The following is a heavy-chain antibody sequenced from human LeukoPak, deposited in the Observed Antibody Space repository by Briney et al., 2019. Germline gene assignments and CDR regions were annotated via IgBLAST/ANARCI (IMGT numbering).Heavy chain of an antibody. CDR3: ARDRLGPSLSVSHFDL. J-gene: IGHJ4*02. Sequence: GGSLRLSCATSGFTFVDYGLSWVRRAPGKGLEWLCAINYNGAITDYADSVKGRFTISRDNAKNSLYLRMDSLRAEDTALYYCARDRLGPSLSVSHFDLWGQGTLVTVSS. D-gene: IGHD3-3*02. V-gene: IGHV3-20*04. CDR2: INYNGAIT. CDR1: GFTFVDYG.